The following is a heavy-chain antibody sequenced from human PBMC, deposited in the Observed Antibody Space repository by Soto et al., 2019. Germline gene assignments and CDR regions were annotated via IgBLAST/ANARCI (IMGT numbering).Heavy chain of an antibody. D-gene: IGHD3-22*01. V-gene: IGHV4-59*01. CDR3: ARTYYYDSSGSLGMDV. CDR1: GGSISSYY. Sequence: PSETLSLTCAVSGGSISSYYWSWIRQPPGKGLEWIGYIYYSGSTNYNPSLKSRVTISVDTSKNQFSLKLSSVTAADTAVYYCARTYYYDSSGSLGMDVWGQGTTVTVSS. CDR2: IYYSGST. J-gene: IGHJ6*02.